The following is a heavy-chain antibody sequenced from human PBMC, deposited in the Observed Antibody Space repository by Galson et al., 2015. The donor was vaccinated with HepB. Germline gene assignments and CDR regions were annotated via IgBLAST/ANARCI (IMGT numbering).Heavy chain of an antibody. CDR1: GGTFSISA. CDR2: IIPILGIA. CDR3: ARVEGGSGAFDP. J-gene: IGHJ5*02. Sequence: SVKVSCKASGGTFSISAISWVRQAPGQGLEWMGRIIPILGIANYAQKFQGRVTITADKSTSTAYMELSSLRSEDTAVYYCARVEGGSGAFDPWGQGTLVTVSS. D-gene: IGHD2-15*01. V-gene: IGHV1-69*04.